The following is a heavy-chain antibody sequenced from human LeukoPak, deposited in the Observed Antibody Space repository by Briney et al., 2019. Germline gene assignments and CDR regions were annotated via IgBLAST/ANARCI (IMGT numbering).Heavy chain of an antibody. J-gene: IGHJ4*02. Sequence: PGGSLRLSCAASGFTFSSYGMHWVRQAPGKGLEWVAVIWYDGSNKYYADSVKGRFTISRDNSKNTLYLQMNSLRAEDTAVYYCAKDQAAVAGTFYFDYWGQGTLVTVSS. CDR2: IWYDGSNK. CDR1: GFTFSSYG. D-gene: IGHD6-19*01. CDR3: AKDQAAVAGTFYFDY. V-gene: IGHV3-30*02.